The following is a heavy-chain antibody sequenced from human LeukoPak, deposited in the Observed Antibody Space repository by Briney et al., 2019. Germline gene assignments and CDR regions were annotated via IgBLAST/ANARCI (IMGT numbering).Heavy chain of an antibody. CDR2: IGGSVGST. CDR1: GFTFSTHA. J-gene: IGHJ4*02. CDR3: AKRDSSGSYPYYFDY. D-gene: IGHD3-22*01. V-gene: IGHV3-23*01. Sequence: GGSLRLSCVASGFTFSTHAMSWVRLAPGKGLEWVSAIGGSVGSTYYADSVKGRFTISRDNSKDTLYLQMNSLRAEDTAVYYCAKRDSSGSYPYYFDYWGQGTLVTVSS.